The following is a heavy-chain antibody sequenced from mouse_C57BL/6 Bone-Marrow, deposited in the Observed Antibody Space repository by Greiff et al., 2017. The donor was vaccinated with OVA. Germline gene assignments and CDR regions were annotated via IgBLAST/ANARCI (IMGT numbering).Heavy chain of an antibody. CDR2: IHPSDSDT. D-gene: IGHD2-1*01. Sequence: QVQLQQPGAELVKPGASVKLSCKASGYTFTSYWMHWVKQRPGRGLEWIGRIHPSDSDTNYNQKFKGKATLTVDKSSSTAYMQLSSLTSEDSAVYYCAMGEGGNYPFDYWGQGTTLTVSS. CDR1: GYTFTSYW. CDR3: AMGEGGNYPFDY. V-gene: IGHV1-74*01. J-gene: IGHJ2*01.